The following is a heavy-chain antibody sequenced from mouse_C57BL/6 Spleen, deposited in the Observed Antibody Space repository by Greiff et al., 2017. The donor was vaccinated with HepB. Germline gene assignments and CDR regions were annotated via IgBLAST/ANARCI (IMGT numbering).Heavy chain of an antibody. CDR1: GYSITSGYY. CDR3: ARGSYWYFDV. CDR2: ISYDGSN. Sequence: EVKVEESGPGLVKPSQSLSLTCSVTGYSITSGYYWNWIRQFPGNKLEWMGYISYDGSNNYNPTLKNRIPITRDTSKNQFFLKLNSVTTVDTATYYCARGSYWYFDVWGTGTTVTVSS. J-gene: IGHJ1*03. V-gene: IGHV3-6*01.